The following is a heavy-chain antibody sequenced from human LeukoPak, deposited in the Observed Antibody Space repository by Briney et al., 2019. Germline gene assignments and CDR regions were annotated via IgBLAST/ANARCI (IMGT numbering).Heavy chain of an antibody. J-gene: IGHJ4*02. CDR2: IYWDDDK. D-gene: IGHD3-22*01. CDR3: AHSRTLLSAHYYDSSGYETFDY. CDR1: GFSLSTSGVG. V-gene: IGHV2-5*02. Sequence: QTLTLTCTFSGFSLSTSGVGVGWIRQPPGKALEWLTLIYWDDDKRYSPSLKSRLTITKDTSKNQVVLTMTNMDPVDTATYYCAHSRTLLSAHYYDSSGYETFDYWGQGTLVTVSS.